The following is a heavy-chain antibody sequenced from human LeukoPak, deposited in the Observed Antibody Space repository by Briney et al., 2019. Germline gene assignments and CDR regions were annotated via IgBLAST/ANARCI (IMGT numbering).Heavy chain of an antibody. CDR2: VSNSGDTT. CDR1: GFTFSTYG. J-gene: IGHJ4*02. CDR3: ANIGSSTFGSTGF. D-gene: IGHD3-16*01. V-gene: IGHV3-23*01. Sequence: GGSLRLSCVASGFTFSTYGMMWVRQAPGKGPEWVSLVSNSGDTTNYADSVKGRFTIPRDNSKNTLYLQMDSLRADDTAAYYCANIGSSTFGSTGFWGQGTLVTVSS.